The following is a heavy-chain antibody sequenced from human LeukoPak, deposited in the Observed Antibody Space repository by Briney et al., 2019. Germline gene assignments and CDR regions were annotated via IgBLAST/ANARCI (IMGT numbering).Heavy chain of an antibody. J-gene: IGHJ4*02. Sequence: SETLSLTXTVAGGSISSYYWSWIRQTAGKGLEWIGRIYTSGRTNYNPSLKSRVTMSVDTSKNQFSLKLSSVTAADTAVYYCASRVAAAGFDYWGQGTLVTVSS. CDR3: ASRVAAAGFDY. V-gene: IGHV4-4*07. D-gene: IGHD6-13*01. CDR1: GGSISSYY. CDR2: IYTSGRT.